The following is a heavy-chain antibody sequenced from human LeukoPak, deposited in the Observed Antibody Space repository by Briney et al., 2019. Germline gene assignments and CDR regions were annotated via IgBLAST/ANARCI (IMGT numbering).Heavy chain of an antibody. J-gene: IGHJ5*02. D-gene: IGHD3-3*01. Sequence: SVKVSCKASGGTFSSYAISWVRQAPGQGLEWMGGIIPIFGTANYAQKFQGRVTITADESRSTAYMELSSLRSEDTAVYYCARGGTISAGDWFDPWGQGTLVTVSS. CDR3: ARGGTISAGDWFDP. CDR2: IIPIFGTA. V-gene: IGHV1-69*01. CDR1: GGTFSSYA.